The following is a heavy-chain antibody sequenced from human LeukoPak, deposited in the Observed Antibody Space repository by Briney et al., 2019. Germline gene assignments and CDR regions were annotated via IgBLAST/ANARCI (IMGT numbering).Heavy chain of an antibody. Sequence: ASVKVSCKASGGTFSSYAINWVRQATGQGLEWMGWMNPNSGNTGYAQKFQGRVTITRNTSISTAYMELSSLRSEDTAVYYCARGKPSRWLQLHRVFDYWGQGTLVTVSS. V-gene: IGHV1-8*03. D-gene: IGHD5-24*01. CDR3: ARGKPSRWLQLHRVFDY. J-gene: IGHJ4*02. CDR1: GGTFSSYA. CDR2: MNPNSGNT.